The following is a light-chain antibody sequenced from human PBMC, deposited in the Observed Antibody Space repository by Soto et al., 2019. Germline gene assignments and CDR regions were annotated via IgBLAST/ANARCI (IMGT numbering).Light chain of an antibody. CDR3: ATWASSLSEVV. CDR1: SSRIGDNY. Sequence: QSMLTQPPSVSAAPGQKVTISCSGSSSRIGDNYVSWYQQVPGRTPKLLIYDNDKRPSGIPDRFSGSKSGPSATLRITGLQTGDEADYYCATWASSLSEVVFGGGTKLTVL. J-gene: IGLJ3*02. V-gene: IGLV1-51*01. CDR2: DND.